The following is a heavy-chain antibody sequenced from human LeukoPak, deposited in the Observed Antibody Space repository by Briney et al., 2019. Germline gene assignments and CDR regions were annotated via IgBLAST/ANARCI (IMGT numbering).Heavy chain of an antibody. CDR2: IIPILGIA. CDR3: ARVRTFYDGSAYCFDH. Sequence: ASVKVSCKPSVGTFSSYAISCVRDAPGQGREWRGRIIPILGIANYAQKFQGSVTITADKSTSTAYMDLSRLRYEDRAVYSSARVRTFYDGSAYCFDHWGQGTLVTVSS. CDR1: VGTFSSYA. V-gene: IGHV1-69*04. J-gene: IGHJ5*02. D-gene: IGHD3-22*01.